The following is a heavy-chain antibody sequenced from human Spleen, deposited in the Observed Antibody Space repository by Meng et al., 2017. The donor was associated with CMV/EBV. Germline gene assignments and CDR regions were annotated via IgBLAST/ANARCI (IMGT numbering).Heavy chain of an antibody. CDR2: ISYDGSNK. CDR3: ARDNYGYKLSVDV. J-gene: IGHJ6*02. V-gene: IGHV3-30*04. CDR1: GFTFSNYA. D-gene: IGHD3-10*01. Sequence: SCAASGFTFSNYAFHWVRQAPGKGLEWVALISYDGSNKYYADSVKGRFTISRDNSKNTLYLQMNSLRGEDTAVYYCARDNYGYKLSVDVWGQGTTVTVSS.